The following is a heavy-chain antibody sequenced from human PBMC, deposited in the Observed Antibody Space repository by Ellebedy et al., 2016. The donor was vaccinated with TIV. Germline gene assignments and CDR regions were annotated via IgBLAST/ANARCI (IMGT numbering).Heavy chain of an antibody. V-gene: IGHV3-7*03. CDR2: IKQDGSDK. CDR3: ARDGYRSARDV. Sequence: GESLKISCVDSGLTFSRYWMSWVRQTPGRGLEWVANIKQDGSDKNYVDSVKGRFTISRDNAKNSLFLQMDRLRTEDTAVYFCARDGYRSARDVWGQGTVVTVSS. D-gene: IGHD6-19*01. J-gene: IGHJ1*01. CDR1: GLTFSRYW.